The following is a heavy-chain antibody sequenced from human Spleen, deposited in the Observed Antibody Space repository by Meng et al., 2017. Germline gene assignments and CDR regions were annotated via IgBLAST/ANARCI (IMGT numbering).Heavy chain of an antibody. D-gene: IGHD3-9*01. Sequence: LTGAASGFTFSSYAMSWVRQAPGKGLEWVSGISGSGGSTYYADSVKGRFTISRDNAKNSLHLQMNSLRAEDTAVYYCARVNYDILTEYYYGMDVWGQGTTVTVSS. CDR1: GFTFSSYA. CDR2: ISGSGGST. J-gene: IGHJ6*02. CDR3: ARVNYDILTEYYYGMDV. V-gene: IGHV3-23*01.